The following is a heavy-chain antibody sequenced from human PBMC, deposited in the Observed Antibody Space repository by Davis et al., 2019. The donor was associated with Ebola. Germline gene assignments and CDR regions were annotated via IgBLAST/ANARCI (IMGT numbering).Heavy chain of an antibody. CDR2: IYYSGST. Sequence: PGGSLRLSCTVSGGSISSYYWSWIRQPPGKGLEWIGYIYYSGSTNYNPSLKSRVTISVDTSKNQFSLKLSSVTAADTAVYYCACAYCGGDCSIDYWGQGTLVTVSS. CDR1: GGSISSYY. V-gene: IGHV4-59*01. D-gene: IGHD2-21*02. CDR3: ACAYCGGDCSIDY. J-gene: IGHJ4*02.